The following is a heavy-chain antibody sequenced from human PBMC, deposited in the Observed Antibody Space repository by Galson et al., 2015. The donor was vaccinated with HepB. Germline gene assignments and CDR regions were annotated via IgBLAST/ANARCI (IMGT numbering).Heavy chain of an antibody. J-gene: IGHJ4*02. CDR3: ARVPRLYSYGEPYFDY. D-gene: IGHD5-18*01. CDR1: GFTFSSYR. CDR2: IKQDGSEK. V-gene: IGHV3-7*03. Sequence: SLRLSCAASGFTFSSYRMSWVRQAPGKGLEWVANIKQDGSEKYYVGSVKGRFTISRDNAKNSLYLQMNSLRAEDTAVYYCARVPRLYSYGEPYFDYWGQGTLVTVSS.